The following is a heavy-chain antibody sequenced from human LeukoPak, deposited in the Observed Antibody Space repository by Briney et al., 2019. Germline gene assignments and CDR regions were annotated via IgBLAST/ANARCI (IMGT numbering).Heavy chain of an antibody. V-gene: IGHV4-34*01. CDR1: GGSFSGYY. Sequence: SETLSLTCAVYGGSFSGYYWSWIRQPPGKGLEWIGEINHSGSTNYNPSLKSRVTISVDTSKNQFSLKLSSVTAADTAVYYCARDLWGRLFDYWGQGTLVTVSS. CDR2: INHSGST. CDR3: ARDLWGRLFDY. D-gene: IGHD7-27*01. J-gene: IGHJ4*02.